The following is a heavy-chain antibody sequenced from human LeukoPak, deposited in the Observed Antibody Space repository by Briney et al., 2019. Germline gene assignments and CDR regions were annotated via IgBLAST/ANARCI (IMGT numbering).Heavy chain of an antibody. Sequence: GASVKVSCKASGYTFTSYGISWVRQAPGQGLEWMGIIYPGDSDTRYSPSFQGQVTISADKSISTAYLQWSSLKASDTAMYYCARRGYDFWSGYLNSGQGTLVTVSS. D-gene: IGHD3-3*01. J-gene: IGHJ4*02. V-gene: IGHV5-51*01. CDR1: GYTFTSYG. CDR2: IYPGDSDT. CDR3: ARRGYDFWSGYLN.